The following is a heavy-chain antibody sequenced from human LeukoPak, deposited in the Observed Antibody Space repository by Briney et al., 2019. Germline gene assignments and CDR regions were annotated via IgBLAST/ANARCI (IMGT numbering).Heavy chain of an antibody. D-gene: IGHD2-15*01. J-gene: IGHJ6*03. CDR3: ARVRGYCSGGSCRGGYYYYMDV. Sequence: ASVKVSCKASGYTFTSYGISWVRQAPAQGLEWMGWISAYNGNTNYAQKLQGRVTMTTDTSTSTAYMELRSLRSDDTAVYYCARVRGYCSGGSCRGGYYYYMDVWGKGTTVTVSS. CDR1: GYTFTSYG. V-gene: IGHV1-18*01. CDR2: ISAYNGNT.